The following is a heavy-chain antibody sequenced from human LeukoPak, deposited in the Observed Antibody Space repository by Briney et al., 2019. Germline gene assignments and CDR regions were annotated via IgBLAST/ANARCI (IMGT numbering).Heavy chain of an antibody. CDR1: GGSFSGYY. V-gene: IGHV4-34*01. Sequence: SETLSLTCAVYGGSFSGYYWSWIRQPPGKGLEWIGEINHSGGTKYNPSLKSRVTISVDTSKNQFSLKLNSVTAADTAVYYCARVVAAAGNNWFDPWGQGTLVTVSS. D-gene: IGHD6-13*01. J-gene: IGHJ5*02. CDR2: INHSGGT. CDR3: ARVVAAAGNNWFDP.